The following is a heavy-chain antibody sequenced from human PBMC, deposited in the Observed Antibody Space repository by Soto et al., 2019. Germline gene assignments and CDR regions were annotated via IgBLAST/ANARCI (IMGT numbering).Heavy chain of an antibody. CDR2: INHNGNS. J-gene: IGHJ4*02. V-gene: IGHV4-34*01. CDR1: GGSFSAYY. Sequence: SETLSLTCAASGGSFSAYYWSWIRQPPGRGLEWIGEINHNGNSNYNPALESRVTISVDTSKNQFSLRLNSVTAADTALYFCVRSSIEPRIFMYPFDYWGLGTLVTVSS. D-gene: IGHD6-6*01. CDR3: VRSSIEPRIFMYPFDY.